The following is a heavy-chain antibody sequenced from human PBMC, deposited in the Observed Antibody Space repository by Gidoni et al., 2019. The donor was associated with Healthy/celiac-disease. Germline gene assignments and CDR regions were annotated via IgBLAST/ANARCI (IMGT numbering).Heavy chain of an antibody. CDR1: GFPFSGSA. CDR3: TRHGVYDSNYESGYYYGMDV. J-gene: IGHJ6*02. V-gene: IGHV3-73*02. CDR2: IRSKANSYAT. Sequence: EVQLVESGGGLVQPGGSLKLSCVASGFPFSGSASHWVRQASGKGLGLVGRIRSKANSYATAYAASVKGRFTISRDDSKNTAYLQMNSLKTEDTAVYYCTRHGVYDSNYESGYYYGMDVWGQGTTVTVSS. D-gene: IGHD4-4*01.